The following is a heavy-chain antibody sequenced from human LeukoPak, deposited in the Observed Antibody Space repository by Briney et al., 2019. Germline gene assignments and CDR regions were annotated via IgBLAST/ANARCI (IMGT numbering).Heavy chain of an antibody. CDR2: LYSTGST. Sequence: PSEALSLTCTVSGGSISSYYWTWIRQPAGRGREWIGLLYSTGSTNYNPSLKSRVTMSVDTSKNQFSLKLSSVTAADTAVYYCARDQYSGSLDYWGQGTLVTVSS. V-gene: IGHV4-4*07. CDR1: GGSISSYY. CDR3: ARDQYSGSLDY. D-gene: IGHD1-26*01. J-gene: IGHJ4*02.